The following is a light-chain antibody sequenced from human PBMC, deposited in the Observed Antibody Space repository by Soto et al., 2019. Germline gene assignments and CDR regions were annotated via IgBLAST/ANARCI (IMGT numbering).Light chain of an antibody. CDR1: QSVISSY. J-gene: IGKJ2*01. Sequence: EIVLTQSPGTLSLSPGERATLSCRASQSVISSYLAWYQQKPGQAPRLLIYGASSRATGIPDRFSGSGSVTEFTLTISRLEPEDVAVYYCQQYGSSPPYTFGQGTKLEIK. CDR3: QQYGSSPPYT. V-gene: IGKV3-20*01. CDR2: GAS.